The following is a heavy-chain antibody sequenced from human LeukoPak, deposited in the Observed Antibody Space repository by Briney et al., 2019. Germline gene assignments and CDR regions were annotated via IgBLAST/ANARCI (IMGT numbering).Heavy chain of an antibody. CDR1: GFTFGDYA. CDR2: IYSGGYT. Sequence: GGSLRLSCTASGFTFGDYAMSWFRQAPGKGLEWVSVIYSGGYTYYADSVKGRFTISRDNSKNTLYLQMNSLRAEDTAAYYCARDRGSGLDYWGQGTLVTVSS. J-gene: IGHJ4*02. D-gene: IGHD3-10*01. CDR3: ARDRGSGLDY. V-gene: IGHV3-66*01.